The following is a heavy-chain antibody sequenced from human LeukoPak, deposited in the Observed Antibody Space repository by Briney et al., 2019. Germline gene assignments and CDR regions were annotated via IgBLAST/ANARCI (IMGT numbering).Heavy chain of an antibody. J-gene: IGHJ4*02. CDR2: IIPIFGTA. D-gene: IGHD5-18*01. CDR1: GGTFSSYA. CDR3: ARERDTAMVLPFDY. V-gene: IGHV1-69*05. Sequence: SVKVSCKASGGTFSSYAMSWVRQAPGQGLEWMGRIIPIFGTANYAQKFQGRVTITTDESTSTAYMELSSLRSEDTAVYYCARERDTAMVLPFDYWGQGTLVTVSS.